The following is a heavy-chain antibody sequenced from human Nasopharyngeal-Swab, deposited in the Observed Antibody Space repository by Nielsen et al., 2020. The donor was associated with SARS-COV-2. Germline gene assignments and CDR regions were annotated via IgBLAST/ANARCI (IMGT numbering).Heavy chain of an antibody. V-gene: IGHV3-21*01. J-gene: IGHJ4*02. CDR3: ARVEEYYYGSGSLSDN. Sequence: WIRQPPGKGLEWVSFISSSGSHKYYADSMKGRFTISRDNAKSSLYLQLSSLRAEDMAVYYCARVEEYYYGSGSLSDNWGQGTLVTVSS. D-gene: IGHD3-10*01. CDR2: ISSSGSHK.